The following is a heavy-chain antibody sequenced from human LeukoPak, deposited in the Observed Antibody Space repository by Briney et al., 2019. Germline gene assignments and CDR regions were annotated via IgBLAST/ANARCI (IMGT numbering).Heavy chain of an antibody. CDR3: TRHPLWFGEPTSDY. J-gene: IGHJ4*02. V-gene: IGHV3-73*01. Sequence: QPGGSLKVSCAASGFTFSGSAMHWVRQASGKGLEWVGRIRSKANSYTTTYAASVKGRFTISRDDSKNTAYLQMNSLKTEDTAVYYCTRHPLWFGEPTSDYWGQGTLVTVSS. D-gene: IGHD3-10*01. CDR1: GFTFSGSA. CDR2: IRSKANSYTT.